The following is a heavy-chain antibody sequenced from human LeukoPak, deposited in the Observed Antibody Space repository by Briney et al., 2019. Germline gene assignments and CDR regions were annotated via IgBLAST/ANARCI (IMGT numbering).Heavy chain of an antibody. D-gene: IGHD3-22*01. Sequence: SETLSLTCTVSGGSISSYYWSWIRQPPGKGLEWIGYIYYSGSTNYNPSLKSRVTISVDTSKNQFSLKLSSVTAADTAVYYCARDPRYYYDSSGYPHYYYYGMDVWGQGTTVTVSS. CDR1: GGSISSYY. CDR3: ARDPRYYYDSSGYPHYYYYGMDV. CDR2: IYYSGST. J-gene: IGHJ6*02. V-gene: IGHV4-59*01.